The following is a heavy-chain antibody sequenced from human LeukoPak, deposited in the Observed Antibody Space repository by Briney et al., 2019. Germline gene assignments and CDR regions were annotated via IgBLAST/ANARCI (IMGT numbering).Heavy chain of an antibody. D-gene: IGHD3-3*01. J-gene: IGHJ4*02. V-gene: IGHV1-18*01. CDR2: ISAYNGNT. CDR1: GYTFTSYG. CDR3: ARVGSTYYDFWSGYPYFDY. Sequence: ASVKVSCKASGYTFTSYGISWVRQAPGQGLEWMGWISAYNGNTNYAQKLQGRVTMTTDTSTSTAYMELRSLRSGDTAVYYCARVGSTYYDFWSGYPYFDYWGQGTLVTVSS.